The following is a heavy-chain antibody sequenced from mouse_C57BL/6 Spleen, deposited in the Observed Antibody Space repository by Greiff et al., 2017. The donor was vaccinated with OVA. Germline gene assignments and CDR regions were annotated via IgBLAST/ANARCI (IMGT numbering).Heavy chain of an antibody. D-gene: IGHD1-1*01. J-gene: IGHJ3*01. Sequence: VQLQQSGPELVKPGASVKMSCKASGYTFTDYNMHWVKQSHGKSLEWIGYINPNNGGTSYNQKFKGKATLTVNKSSSTAYMELRSLTSEDYAVYYCARGGILRSFAYWGQGTLVTVSA. CDR2: INPNNGGT. CDR3: ARGGILRSFAY. V-gene: IGHV1-22*01. CDR1: GYTFTDYN.